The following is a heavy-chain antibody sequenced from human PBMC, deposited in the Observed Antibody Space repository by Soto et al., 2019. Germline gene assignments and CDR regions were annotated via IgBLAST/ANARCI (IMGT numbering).Heavy chain of an antibody. Sequence: KPSEALSLTCVVSGYRINIDACCGWIGQSPEKGLEWLGSVCHSGTIYYDPSLKSRVTISLDTSKNQFSLSLSSVTAADTALYYCARDVGRYNINRVWFAPWGQGILVTVSS. CDR3: ARDVGRYNINRVWFAP. D-gene: IGHD1-20*01. CDR2: VCHSGTI. J-gene: IGHJ5*02. V-gene: IGHV4-38-2*02. CDR1: GYRINIDAC.